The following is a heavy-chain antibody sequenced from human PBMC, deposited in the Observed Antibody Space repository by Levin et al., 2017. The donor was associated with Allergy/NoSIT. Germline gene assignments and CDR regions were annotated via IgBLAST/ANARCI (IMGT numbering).Heavy chain of an antibody. J-gene: IGHJ4*02. CDR3: ARGRRPYCSYITCYRFYFDV. D-gene: IGHD2-15*01. Sequence: SETLSLTCNVSGASFGNYYWNWIRQPPGKGLEWIGEIKHTGSANYGPSLKRRVTMSIDTSNNQFSLRVASVTAADTAVYFCARGRRPYCSYITCYRFYFDVWGQGSLVTVSS. V-gene: IGHV4-34*01. CDR2: IKHTGSA. CDR1: GASFGNYY.